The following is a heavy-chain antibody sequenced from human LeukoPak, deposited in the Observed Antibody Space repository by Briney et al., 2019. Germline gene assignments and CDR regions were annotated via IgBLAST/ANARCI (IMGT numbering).Heavy chain of an antibody. CDR3: AREMGPVSLYYYYGMDV. CDR2: IYHSGST. D-gene: IGHD4-11*01. CDR1: GGSISSGGYS. V-gene: IGHV4-30-2*01. J-gene: IGHJ6*02. Sequence: SETLSLTCAVSGGSISSGGYSWSWIRQPPGKGLEWIGCIYHSGSTYYNPSLKSRVTISVDRSKNQFSLKLSSVTAADTAVYYCAREMGPVSLYYYYGMDVWGQGTTVTVSS.